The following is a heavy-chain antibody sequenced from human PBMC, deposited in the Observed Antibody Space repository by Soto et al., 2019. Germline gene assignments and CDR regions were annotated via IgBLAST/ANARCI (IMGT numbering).Heavy chain of an antibody. CDR2: ISAYNGNT. CDR1: GYTFTSYG. CDR3: ARSGYCSGGSCYTSGSIDY. D-gene: IGHD2-15*01. J-gene: IGHJ4*02. V-gene: IGHV1-18*01. Sequence: QVQLVQSGAEVKKPGASVKVSCKASGYTFTSYGISWVRQAPGQGLEWLGWISAYNGNTNYAQKLQGRVTMTTDTSTITAYMELRSLRSDDTAVYYCARSGYCSGGSCYTSGSIDYWGQGTLVTVSS.